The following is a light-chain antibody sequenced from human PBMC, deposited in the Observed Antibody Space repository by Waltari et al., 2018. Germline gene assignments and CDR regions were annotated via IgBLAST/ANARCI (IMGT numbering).Light chain of an antibody. CDR2: SNN. CDR1: SSNIGSNT. V-gene: IGLV1-44*01. CDR3: AAWDNSLNGVV. Sequence: QSVPTQPPSASGTPGQRVTMSCSGSSSNIGSNTVTWYQQLPGTAPKLLIYSNNQRPSGVPDRFSGSKSGTSASLAISGPQSEDEADYYCAAWDNSLNGVVFGGGTKLTVL. J-gene: IGLJ2*01.